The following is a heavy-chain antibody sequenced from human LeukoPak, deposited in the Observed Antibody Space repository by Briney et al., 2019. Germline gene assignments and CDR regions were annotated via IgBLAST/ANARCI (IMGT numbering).Heavy chain of an antibody. CDR2: IYSGGSI. Sequence: GGSLRLSCAASGFTVSDNYMSWVRQAPGKGLEWVSVIYSGGSIYYTDSVKGRFTISRHNSKNTLYLQMNSLKTEDTAVYYCTRDFESPGIAVAGKVADYWGQGTLVTVSS. D-gene: IGHD6-19*01. V-gene: IGHV3-53*01. CDR1: GFTVSDNY. J-gene: IGHJ4*02. CDR3: TRDFESPGIAVAGKVADY.